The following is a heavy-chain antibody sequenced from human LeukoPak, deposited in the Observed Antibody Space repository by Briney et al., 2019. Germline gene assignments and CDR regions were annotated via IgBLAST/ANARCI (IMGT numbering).Heavy chain of an antibody. CDR3: ARDLRITMVRGVIIWAFDI. J-gene: IGHJ3*02. V-gene: IGHV3-21*01. CDR2: ISSSSSYI. Sequence: GGSLRLSCAASGFTFSSYSMNWVRQAPGKGLEWVSSISSSSSYIYYADSVKGRFTISRDNAKNSLYLQMNSLRAEDTAVYYCARDLRITMVRGVIIWAFDIWGQGTMVTVSS. D-gene: IGHD3-10*01. CDR1: GFTFSSYS.